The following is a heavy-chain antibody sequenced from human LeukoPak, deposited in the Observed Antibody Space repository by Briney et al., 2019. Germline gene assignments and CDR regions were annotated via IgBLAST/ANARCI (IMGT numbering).Heavy chain of an antibody. D-gene: IGHD3-10*01. CDR1: GGSISSGGYY. CDR3: ARGGSGSYYPADY. J-gene: IGHJ4*02. CDR2: IYYSGST. V-gene: IGHV4-31*03. Sequence: SQTLSLTCTVSGGSISSGGYYWSWIRQHPGKGLEWIGYIYYSGSTYYNPSLKSRVTISVDTSKNQFSLKLSSVTAADTAVYYCARGGSGSYYPADYWGQGTLVTVSS.